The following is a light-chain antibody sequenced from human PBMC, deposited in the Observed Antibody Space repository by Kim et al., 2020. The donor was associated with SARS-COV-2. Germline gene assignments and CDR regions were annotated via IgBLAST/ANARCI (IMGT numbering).Light chain of an antibody. CDR1: PSVSIY. CDR2: DAS. Sequence: LPLAPADTAPPSCRAIPSVSIYLAWYPPKPGQAPRLLISDASNRATGIPPRFTGSGSETDFTLTITSLEPEDSAVYYCQHRSNWYTFGQGTKLEI. CDR3: QHRSNWYT. J-gene: IGKJ2*01. V-gene: IGKV3-11*01.